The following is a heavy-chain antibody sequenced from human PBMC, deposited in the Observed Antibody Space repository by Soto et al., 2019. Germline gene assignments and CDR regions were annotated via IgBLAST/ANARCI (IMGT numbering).Heavy chain of an antibody. CDR2: INPSGGST. CDR1: GYTFTSYY. CDR3: ATQFHHCGGDGYRGPYFGMDV. Sequence: ASVKVSCKASGYTFTSYYMHWVRQAPGQGLEWMGIINPSGGSTSYAQKFQGRVTMIRDTSTSTVYMELSSLRSEDTAVYYCATQFHHCGGDGYRGPYFGMDVWGQGTTVTV. V-gene: IGHV1-46*01. D-gene: IGHD2-21*02. J-gene: IGHJ6*02.